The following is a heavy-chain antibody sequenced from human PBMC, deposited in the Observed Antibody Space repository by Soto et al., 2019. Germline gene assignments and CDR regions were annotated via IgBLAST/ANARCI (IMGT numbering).Heavy chain of an antibody. Sequence: QVQLVQSGAEVKKPGASVKVSCKVSGYILTDLSIHWVRQAPGKGLEWMGGFDPEDGETIYAQKFQGRVTMTEDTSTDTAYMELSSLRSEDTAVYYCAARSRYTSGQEFDYWGPGTLVTVSS. J-gene: IGHJ4*02. D-gene: IGHD6-19*01. CDR2: FDPEDGET. CDR1: GYILTDLS. CDR3: AARSRYTSGQEFDY. V-gene: IGHV1-24*01.